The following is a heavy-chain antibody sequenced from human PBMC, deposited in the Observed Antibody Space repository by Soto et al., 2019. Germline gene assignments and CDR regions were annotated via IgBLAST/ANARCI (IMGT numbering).Heavy chain of an antibody. V-gene: IGHV1-69*01. J-gene: IGHJ6*02. CDR2: IIPILGTA. CDR1: GGTFSSYA. D-gene: IGHD2-8*01. Sequence: QVQLVQSGAEVKKPGSSVKVSCKASGGTFSSYAISWVRQAPGQGLEWMGGIIPILGTANYAQKFQGRVTITAEESRSTAYRELSSLRSEDTAVYYCARGCTNGVCDVYYYGMDVWGQGTTVTVSS. CDR3: ARGCTNGVCDVYYYGMDV.